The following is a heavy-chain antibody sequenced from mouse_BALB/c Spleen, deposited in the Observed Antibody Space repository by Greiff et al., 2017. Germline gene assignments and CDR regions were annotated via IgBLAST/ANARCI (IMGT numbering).Heavy chain of an antibody. CDR2: ISSGSSTI. CDR3: AIGASDY. J-gene: IGHJ2*01. D-gene: IGHD3-1*01. CDR1: GFTFSSFG. V-gene: IGHV5-17*02. Sequence: EVQLMESGGGLVQPGGSRKLSCAASGFTFSSFGMHWVRQAPEKGLEWVAYISSGSSTIYYADTVKGRFTISRDNPKNTLFLQMTSLSSEDTAMYYCAIGASDYWGQGTTLTVSS.